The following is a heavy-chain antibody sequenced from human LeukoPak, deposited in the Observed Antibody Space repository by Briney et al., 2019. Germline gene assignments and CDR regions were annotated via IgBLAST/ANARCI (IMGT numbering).Heavy chain of an antibody. D-gene: IGHD6-13*01. Sequence: SETLSLTCTVSGGSINSYYWIWIRQPPGKGLEWIGSIYYSGSTSYNPSLKSRVTISVDTSKNQFSLKVTSVTAADTAVYYCARGLLGSSSWYFDYWGQGTLVTVSS. J-gene: IGHJ4*02. V-gene: IGHV4-59*01. CDR1: GGSINSYY. CDR3: ARGLLGSSSWYFDY. CDR2: IYYSGST.